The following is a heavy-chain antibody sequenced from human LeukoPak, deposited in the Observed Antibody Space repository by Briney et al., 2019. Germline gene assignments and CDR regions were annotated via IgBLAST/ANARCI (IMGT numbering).Heavy chain of an antibody. CDR2: IYNTGGT. J-gene: IGHJ4*02. CDR3: ARDSNGPAF. V-gene: IGHV3-53*01. D-gene: IGHD3-22*01. Sequence: GGSLRLSCAASGFTFSSYSMNWVRQAPGKGLEWVSVIYNTGGTFHSDSVKGRFTISRDYSKNTLYLQMNSLRADDTAVYYCARDSNGPAFWGQGTLVTVSS. CDR1: GFTFSSYS.